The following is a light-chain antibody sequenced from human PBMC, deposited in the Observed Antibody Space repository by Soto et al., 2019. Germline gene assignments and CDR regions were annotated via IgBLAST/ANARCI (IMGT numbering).Light chain of an antibody. V-gene: IGKV3-11*01. CDR3: QQRSNWPRT. CDR2: EAS. J-gene: IGKJ2*01. CDR1: QSVSSY. Sequence: EIVLTQSPATLSLSPGERATLSCRASQSVSSYLGWYQQKPGQAPRLLIYEASNRATDIPARFSGSGSGTDFTLTISSLEPEDFAVYYCQQRSNWPRTFGQGTKLETK.